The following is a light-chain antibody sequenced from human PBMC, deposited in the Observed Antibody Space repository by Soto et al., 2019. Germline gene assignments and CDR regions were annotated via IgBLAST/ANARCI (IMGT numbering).Light chain of an antibody. CDR3: QQYGSSPRT. CDR2: GTS. V-gene: IGKV3-20*01. Sequence: EIELTHCPATLSLSQGERATLSCRASQSVTWYLAWYQQKPGQAPRPLIYGTSSRATGIPDRFSGSGSGTDFTLTISRLEPEDFAVYYCQQYGSSPRTFGQGTMVDVK. CDR1: QSVTWY. J-gene: IGKJ1*01.